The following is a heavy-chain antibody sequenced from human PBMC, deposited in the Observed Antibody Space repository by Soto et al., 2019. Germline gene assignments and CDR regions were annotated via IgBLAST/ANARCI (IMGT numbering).Heavy chain of an antibody. Sequence: RGESLKISCKGSGYSFTSYWISWVRQMPGKGLEWMGRIDPSDSYTNYSPSFQGHVTISADKSISTAYLQWSSLKASDTAMYYCARLNCSGGSCSYYYYYGMDVWGQGTTVTVSS. CDR1: GYSFTSYW. CDR3: ARLNCSGGSCSYYYYYGMDV. D-gene: IGHD2-15*01. J-gene: IGHJ6*02. CDR2: IDPSDSYT. V-gene: IGHV5-10-1*01.